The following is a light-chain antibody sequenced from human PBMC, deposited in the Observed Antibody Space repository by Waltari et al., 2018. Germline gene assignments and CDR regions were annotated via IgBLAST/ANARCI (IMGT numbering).Light chain of an antibody. CDR1: TSDVGGYDY. CDR2: DFS. Sequence: QSALTQPRSVSGSPGQSVTISCTGTTSDVGGYDYVSWYQHHPGKAPKLMINDFSDRPSGVPDRVFGSKSGTTASLTISGLQAEDEADYYCCSFAGPYTWVFGGGTKLTVL. CDR3: CSFAGPYTWV. V-gene: IGLV2-11*01. J-gene: IGLJ3*02.